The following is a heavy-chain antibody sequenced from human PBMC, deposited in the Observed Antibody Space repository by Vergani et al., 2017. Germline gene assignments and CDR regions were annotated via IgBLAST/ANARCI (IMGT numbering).Heavy chain of an antibody. D-gene: IGHD2-21*02. Sequence: QVQLVQSGAEVKKPGASVKVSCKASGYTFTGYYMHWVRQAPGQGLEWMGWINPNSGGTNYAQKFQGRVTMTRDTSISTAYMELSRLRSDDTAVYYCASKREAGRAAYCHSYDFWGPGTLVGVSS. CDR2: INPNSGGT. CDR1: GYTFTGYY. J-gene: IGHJ4*02. V-gene: IGHV1-2*02. CDR3: ASKREAGRAAYCHSYDF.